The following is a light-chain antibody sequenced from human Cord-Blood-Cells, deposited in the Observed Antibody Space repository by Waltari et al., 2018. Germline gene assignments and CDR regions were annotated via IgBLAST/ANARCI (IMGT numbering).Light chain of an antibody. V-gene: IGKV1-8*01. CDR1: QGISSY. CDR2: AAS. CDR3: QQYYSYPWT. J-gene: IGKJ1*01. Sequence: AIRMTQSPSSFSASTGDRVTITCRASQGISSYLAWYQQKPGQAPKLLIYAASTLQSGVPARFSGSGSGTDFTLTISCLQSEDVATYYCQQYYSYPWTFGQGTKVEIK.